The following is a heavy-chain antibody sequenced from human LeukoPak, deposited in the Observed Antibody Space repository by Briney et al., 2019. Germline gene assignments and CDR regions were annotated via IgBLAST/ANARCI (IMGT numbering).Heavy chain of an antibody. Sequence: GGSLRLSCAASGFTFSSYSMNWVRQAPGKGLEWVSYISSSSSTIYYADSVKGRFTISRDNAKNSLYLQMNSLRAEDTAVYYCATHGGYGAFDIWGQGTMVTVSS. V-gene: IGHV3-48*01. CDR2: ISSSSSTI. J-gene: IGHJ3*02. D-gene: IGHD3-16*01. CDR1: GFTFSSYS. CDR3: ATHGGYGAFDI.